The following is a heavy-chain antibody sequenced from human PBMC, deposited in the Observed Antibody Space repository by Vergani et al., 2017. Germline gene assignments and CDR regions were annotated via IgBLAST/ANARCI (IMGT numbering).Heavy chain of an antibody. J-gene: IGHJ4*02. CDR2: ISSNGGST. Sequence: EVQLLESGGGLVQPGGSLRLSCSASGFTFSSYAMHWVRQAPGKGLEYVSAISSNGGSTYYADSVKGRFTISRDNSKNTLYLQMSSLRAEDTAVYYCARTLHPKGATTPTFDYWGQGTLVTVSS. CDR3: ARTLHPKGATTPTFDY. D-gene: IGHD5-24*01. V-gene: IGHV3-64D*06. CDR1: GFTFSSYA.